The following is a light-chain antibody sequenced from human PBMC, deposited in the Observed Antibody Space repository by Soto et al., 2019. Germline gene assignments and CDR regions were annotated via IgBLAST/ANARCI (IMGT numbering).Light chain of an antibody. CDR2: DTS. J-gene: IGKJ4*01. CDR3: QQRNDWPPAT. Sequence: VLTQSPATLSLSPGERATLSCRASQSVSFYLAWYQQKPGQAPRLLIYDTSKRAPAIPARFSGSGSGTDFTLTITSVEPEDFAVYYCQQRNDWPPATFGGGTKVEIK. CDR1: QSVSFY. V-gene: IGKV3-11*01.